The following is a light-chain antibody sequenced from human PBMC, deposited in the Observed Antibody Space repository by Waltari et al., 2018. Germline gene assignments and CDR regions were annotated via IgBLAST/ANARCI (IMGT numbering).Light chain of an antibody. J-gene: IGKJ1*01. Sequence: DIVMTQSPLSLSVTPGEPASISCSSSQSLLHSNGYNYLDWYLQKPGQSPQLLIYLGSNRASGVPDRFSGSGSGTDFTLKISRVEAEDVGVYYCMQALQTPRTFGQGTKVEIK. CDR2: LGS. V-gene: IGKV2-28*01. CDR3: MQALQTPRT. CDR1: QSLLHSNGYNY.